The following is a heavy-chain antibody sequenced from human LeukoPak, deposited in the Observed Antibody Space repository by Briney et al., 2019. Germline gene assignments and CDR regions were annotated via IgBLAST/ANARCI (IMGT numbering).Heavy chain of an antibody. J-gene: IGHJ5*02. CDR2: ISGSGGST. D-gene: IGHD2-2*02. CDR3: AKHYCSITTCYSWFDP. V-gene: IGHV3-23*01. CDR1: GFTYSSYA. Sequence: GGSLRLSCAASGFTYSSYAMSWVRQAPGKGLEWVSAISGSGGSTYYADSVKGRFTISRDNSKNTLDLQMNSLRAEDTAVYYCAKHYCSITTCYSWFDPWGQGTLVTVSS.